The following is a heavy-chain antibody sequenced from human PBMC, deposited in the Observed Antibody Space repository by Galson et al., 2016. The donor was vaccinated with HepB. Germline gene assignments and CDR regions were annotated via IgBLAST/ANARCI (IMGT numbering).Heavy chain of an antibody. CDR3: AKDLGDRLVNVYYGMDA. D-gene: IGHD3-16*01. V-gene: IGHV3-23*01. Sequence: SLRLSCAASGFIFSRYAMSWVRQAPGKGLEWVSAISKSGDYTYYADSVKGRFTISRDNSNNTLYLQMNSLRAEDTALYYCAKDLGDRLVNVYYGMDAWGKGTTVTVSS. CDR2: ISKSGDYT. J-gene: IGHJ6*01. CDR1: GFIFSRYA.